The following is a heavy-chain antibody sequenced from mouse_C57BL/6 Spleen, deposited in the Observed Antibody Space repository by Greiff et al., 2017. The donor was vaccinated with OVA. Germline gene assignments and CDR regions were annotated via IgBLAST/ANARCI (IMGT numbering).Heavy chain of an antibody. CDR3: AFYYGNYDYAMDY. CDR2: ISYDGSN. J-gene: IGHJ4*01. CDR1: GYSITSGYY. D-gene: IGHD2-1*01. Sequence: ESGPGLVKPSQSLSLTCSVTGYSITSGYYWNWIRQFPGNKLEWMGYISYDGSNNYNPSLKNRISITRDTSKNQFFLKLNSVTTEDTATYYCAFYYGNYDYAMDYWGQGTSVTVSS. V-gene: IGHV3-6*01.